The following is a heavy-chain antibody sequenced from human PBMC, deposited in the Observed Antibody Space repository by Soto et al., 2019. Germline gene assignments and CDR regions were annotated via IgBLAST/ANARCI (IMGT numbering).Heavy chain of an antibody. CDR3: AILTPLTGVD. J-gene: IGHJ4*01. D-gene: IGHD2-15*01. V-gene: IGHV1-69*13. CDR1: GCTYSSYA. CDR2: IIPMYGPA. Sequence: SAKVSCKASGCTYSSYAIHWVRQAPAQGLEWMGGIIPMYGPAKYAQRFQGRVTITEDEPKTTFYMELTSLAAQDTAVYYCAILTPLTGVDWGHGAQVTVCS.